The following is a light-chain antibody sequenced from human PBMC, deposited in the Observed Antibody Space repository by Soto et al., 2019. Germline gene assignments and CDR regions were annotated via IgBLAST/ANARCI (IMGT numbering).Light chain of an antibody. CDR1: SSDVGGYNY. Sequence: QSALTQPASVSGSPGQSITISCTGTSSDVGGYNYVSWYQQHTGKAPKLLIYDVSNRPSGVSDRFSGSKSGNTASLTIFGLQAEDEADYYCSFYGTTTRVFGGGTKVTVL. CDR3: SFYGTTTRV. J-gene: IGLJ3*02. V-gene: IGLV2-14*03. CDR2: DVS.